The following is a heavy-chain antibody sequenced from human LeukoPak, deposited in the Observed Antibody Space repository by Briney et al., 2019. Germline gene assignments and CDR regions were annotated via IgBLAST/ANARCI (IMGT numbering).Heavy chain of an antibody. J-gene: IGHJ4*02. CDR1: GFTFSIYS. Sequence: PGGSLRLSCAASGFTFSIYSMNWVRQAPGKGLEWVSYISGSGSPISYATSVKGRFIISRDNAKNSLYLQMNSLRDEDTAVYYCARDTNWAFDYWGQGTLVTVSS. CDR3: ARDTNWAFDY. V-gene: IGHV3-48*02. CDR2: ISGSGSPI. D-gene: IGHD1-1*01.